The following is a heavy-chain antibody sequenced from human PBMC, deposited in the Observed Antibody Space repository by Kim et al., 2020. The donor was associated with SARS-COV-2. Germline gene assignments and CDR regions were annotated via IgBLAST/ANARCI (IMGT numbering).Heavy chain of an antibody. J-gene: IGHJ6*02. CDR2: IYSGGST. CDR1: GFTVSSNY. D-gene: IGHD3-3*01. Sequence: GGSLRLSCAASGFTVSSNYMSWVRQAPGKGLEWVSVIYSGGSTYYADSVKGRFTISRDNSKNTLYLQMNSLRAEDTAVYYCARDNGGRYYDFWSGYYGGMDVWGQGTTVTVSS. V-gene: IGHV3-66*01. CDR3: ARDNGGRYYDFWSGYYGGMDV.